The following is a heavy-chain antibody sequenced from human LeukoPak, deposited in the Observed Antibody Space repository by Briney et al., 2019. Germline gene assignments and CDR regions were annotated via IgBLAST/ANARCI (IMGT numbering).Heavy chain of an antibody. Sequence: PGGSLRLSCAASGFTFSSYAMIWVRQAPGKGLEWVSAISGSGGSTYYADSVKGRFTISRDNSKNTLYLQMTSLRAEDTAVYYCAKIGLDSGYDSGGPGGYFDYWGQGTLVTVSS. V-gene: IGHV3-23*01. CDR3: AKIGLDSGYDSGGPGGYFDY. CDR1: GFTFSSYA. J-gene: IGHJ4*02. CDR2: ISGSGGST. D-gene: IGHD5-12*01.